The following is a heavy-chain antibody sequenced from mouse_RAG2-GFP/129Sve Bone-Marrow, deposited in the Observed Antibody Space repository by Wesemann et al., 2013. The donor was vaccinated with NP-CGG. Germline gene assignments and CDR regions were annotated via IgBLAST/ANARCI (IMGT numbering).Heavy chain of an antibody. Sequence: QVQLQQPGAELVKPGAPVKLSCKASGYTFTSYWMNWVKQRPGRGLEWIGRIDPSDSETHYNQKFKDKATLTVDKSSSTAYIQLSSLTSEDSAVYYCARSDYGNYFDYWGQGTTLTVSS. V-gene: IGHV1-69*02. CDR3: ARSDYGNYFDY. CDR2: IDPSDSET. CDR1: GYTFTSYW. J-gene: IGHJ2*01. D-gene: IGHD2-1*01.